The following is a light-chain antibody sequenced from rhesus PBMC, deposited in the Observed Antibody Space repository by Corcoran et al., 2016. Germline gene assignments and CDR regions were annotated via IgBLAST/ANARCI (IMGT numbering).Light chain of an antibody. CDR3: LQDYTVPWT. Sequence: DIQMTQSPSSLSASVGDRVTVTCRASQDINKELSWYQQKPGKAPTLLILVASSLQRGVSSRCSGSGSGKYYTLTISSLQPEDVATYYCLQDYTVPWTFGQGTKVELK. J-gene: IGKJ1*01. CDR1: QDINKE. V-gene: IGKV1-94*01. CDR2: VAS.